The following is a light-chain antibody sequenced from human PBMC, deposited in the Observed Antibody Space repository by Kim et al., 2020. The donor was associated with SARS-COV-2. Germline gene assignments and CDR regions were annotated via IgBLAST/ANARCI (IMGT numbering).Light chain of an antibody. J-gene: IGLJ3*02. Sequence: ALGQTVRLTCQGDSLRNYYATWYQQRPGQAPVLVLYGKYNRPSGIPDRFSGSASGNTASLTITRAQAEDEADYYCNSRDSSGDHVVFGGGTQLTVL. V-gene: IGLV3-19*01. CDR3: NSRDSSGDHVV. CDR2: GKY. CDR1: SLRNYY.